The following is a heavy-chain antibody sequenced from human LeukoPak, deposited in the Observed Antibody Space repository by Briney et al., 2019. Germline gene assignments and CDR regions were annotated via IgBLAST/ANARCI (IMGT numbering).Heavy chain of an antibody. J-gene: IGHJ4*02. CDR2: ISGSGGST. CDR1: GFTFSSYA. V-gene: IGHV3-23*01. Sequence: PGGSLRLSCAASGFTFSSYAMSWVRQAPGKGLEWVSAISGSGGSTYYADSVKGRFTISRDNSKNTLYMQMNSLRAEDTAVYYCAKDQVSVPAASDYWGQGTLVTVSS. D-gene: IGHD2-2*01. CDR3: AKDQVSVPAASDY.